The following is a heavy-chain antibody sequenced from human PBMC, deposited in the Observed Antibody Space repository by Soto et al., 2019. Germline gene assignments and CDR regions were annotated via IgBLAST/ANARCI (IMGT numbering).Heavy chain of an antibody. V-gene: IGHV4-34*01. D-gene: IGHD4-17*01. CDR3: ARDRGDYGVDY. CDR2: INHSGIT. CDR1: GGSFSGYY. J-gene: IGHJ4*02. Sequence: SETLSLTCAVYGGSFSGYYWSWIRQPPGKGLERIGEINHSGITNYNPSLKSRVTISVDTSKNQFSLKLTSVTAADTVVYYCARDRGDYGVDYWGQGTLVTVSS.